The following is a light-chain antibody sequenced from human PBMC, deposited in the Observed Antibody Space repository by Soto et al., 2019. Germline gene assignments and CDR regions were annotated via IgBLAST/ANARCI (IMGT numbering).Light chain of an antibody. Sequence: QMTQSPSMLSASLGARVTIACRASQSIRSWLAWYQQKPGKAPKLLIFDASTLESGVPSRFSGRGSETEFTITISSLQPDDFANYYCQQYNSYAPETFGQGTKVDI. CDR3: QQYNSYAPET. J-gene: IGKJ1*01. V-gene: IGKV1-5*01. CDR2: DAS. CDR1: QSIRSW.